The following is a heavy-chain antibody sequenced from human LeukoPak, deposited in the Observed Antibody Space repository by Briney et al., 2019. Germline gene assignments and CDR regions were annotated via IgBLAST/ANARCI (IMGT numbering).Heavy chain of an antibody. V-gene: IGHV4-34*01. CDR3: ARGHTHLYDFWSGRNKPRRFDP. CDR2: INHSGST. J-gene: IGHJ5*02. Sequence: SETLSLTCAVYGGSFSGYYWSWIRRPPGKGLEWIGEINHSGSTNYNPSLKSRVTISVDTSKNQFSLKLSSVTAADTAVYYCARGHTHLYDFWSGRNKPRRFDPWGQGTLVTVSS. CDR1: GGSFSGYY. D-gene: IGHD3-3*01.